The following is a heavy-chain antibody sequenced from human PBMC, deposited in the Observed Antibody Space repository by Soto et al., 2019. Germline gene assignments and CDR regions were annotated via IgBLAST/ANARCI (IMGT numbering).Heavy chain of an antibody. CDR2: SGTT. V-gene: IGHV4-39*01. CDR3: ATYGGDTGRFDF. D-gene: IGHD4-17*01. CDR1: GASMSSTRYY. Sequence: SETLSLTCTVSGASMSSTRYYWTWIRQPPGKGLEWIGSGTTYNNPSLRSRVTISVDTSKEQFSLKLSSVTAADTAVYYCATYGGDTGRFDFWGQGTLVTVSS. J-gene: IGHJ4*02.